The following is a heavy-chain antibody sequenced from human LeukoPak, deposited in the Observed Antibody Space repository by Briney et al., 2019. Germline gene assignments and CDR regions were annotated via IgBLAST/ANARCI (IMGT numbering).Heavy chain of an antibody. CDR1: GYSFSSYA. J-gene: IGHJ6*02. V-gene: IGHV7-4-1*02. CDR3: ARRYYDSLSDLYGMDV. D-gene: IGHD3-3*01. Sequence: ASVKVSCKSPGYSFSSYAMNWVRQAPGQGLEWMGWINTNTGDPTYAQGFTGRFVFSLDTSVSTAYLQISSLKAEDTAVYYCARRYYDSLSDLYGMDVWGQGTTVTVSS. CDR2: INTNTGDP.